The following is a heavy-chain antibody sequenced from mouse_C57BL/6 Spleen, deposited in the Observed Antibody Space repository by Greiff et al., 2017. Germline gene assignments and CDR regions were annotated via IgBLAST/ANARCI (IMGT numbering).Heavy chain of an antibody. J-gene: IGHJ3*01. CDR3: AYDYEAWFAY. D-gene: IGHD2-4*01. CDR1: GYSITSGYY. Sequence: EVHLVESGPGLVKPSQSLSLTCSVTGYSITSGYYWNWIRQFPGNKLEWMGYISYDGSNNYNPSLKNRISITRDTSKNQFFLKLNSVTTEDTATYYCAYDYEAWFAYWGQGTLVTVSA. V-gene: IGHV3-6*01. CDR2: ISYDGSN.